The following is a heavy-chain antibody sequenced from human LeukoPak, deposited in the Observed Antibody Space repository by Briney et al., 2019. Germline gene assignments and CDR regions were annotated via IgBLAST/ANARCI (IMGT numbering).Heavy chain of an antibody. Sequence: SETLSLTCAVYGGSFSGYYWSWIRQPPGKGLEWIGEINHSGSTNYNPSLKSRVTISVDTSKNQFPLKLSSVTAADTAVYYCAREDIVVVPAAIHSGGMDVWGKGTTVTVSS. CDR1: GGSFSGYY. D-gene: IGHD2-2*02. V-gene: IGHV4-34*01. J-gene: IGHJ6*04. CDR2: INHSGST. CDR3: AREDIVVVPAAIHSGGMDV.